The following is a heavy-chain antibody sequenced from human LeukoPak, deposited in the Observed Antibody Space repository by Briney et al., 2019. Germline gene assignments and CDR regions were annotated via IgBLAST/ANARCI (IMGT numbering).Heavy chain of an antibody. CDR3: ARGLSGYASSLGY. V-gene: IGHV3-30*02. J-gene: IGHJ4*02. CDR2: IRFDGSNT. D-gene: IGHD6-6*01. Sequence: SGGSLRLSCAASGFIFSSYGMHWVRQAPGKGLEWVTLIRFDGSNTYYSDSVKGRFTISRDNSKNTLYLQMNSLRVEDTAVYYCARGLSGYASSLGYWGQGTLVTVSA. CDR1: GFIFSSYG.